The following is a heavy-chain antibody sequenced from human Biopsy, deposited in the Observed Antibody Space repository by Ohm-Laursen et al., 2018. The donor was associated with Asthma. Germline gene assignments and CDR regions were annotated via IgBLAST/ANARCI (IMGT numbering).Heavy chain of an antibody. CDR1: AYTFIGYH. CDR2: INPNGGAT. Sequence: SVKVSCKASAYTFIGYHLHWVRQAPGEGLEWMGRINPNGGATIYAQKFQGRVTMTRDTSISTAYMELSRLTSDDTVVYYCARVQKSPGDRWFDPWGQGTLVPVSS. V-gene: IGHV1-2*05. D-gene: IGHD7-27*01. CDR3: ARVQKSPGDRWFDP. J-gene: IGHJ5*02.